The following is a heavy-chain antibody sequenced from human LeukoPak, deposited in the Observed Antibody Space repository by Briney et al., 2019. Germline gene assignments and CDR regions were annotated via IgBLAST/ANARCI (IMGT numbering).Heavy chain of an antibody. CDR2: IYYSGSN. CDR3: ARNTYYDFWSGYIYYYGMDV. D-gene: IGHD3-3*01. CDR1: GDSVSSSNYY. Sequence: SETLSLTCTVFGDSVSSSNYYWSWIRQPPGKGLEWIGYIYYSGSNNYNPSLKSRVTISVDTSKNQFSLKLSSVTAADTAVYYCARNTYYDFWSGYIYYYGMDVWGQGTTVTVSS. J-gene: IGHJ6*02. V-gene: IGHV4-61*01.